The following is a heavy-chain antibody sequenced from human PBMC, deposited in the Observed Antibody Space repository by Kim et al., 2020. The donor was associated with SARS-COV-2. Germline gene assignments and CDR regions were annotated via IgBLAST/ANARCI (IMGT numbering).Heavy chain of an antibody. CDR1: GGSFSGYY. CDR2: INHSGST. D-gene: IGHD3-9*01. CDR3: ARGPGTAIYDILTGYYPVYYFDY. J-gene: IGHJ4*02. V-gene: IGHV4-34*01. Sequence: SETLSLTCAVYGGSFSGYYWSWIRQPPGKGLEWIGEINHSGSTNYNPSLKSRVTISVDTSKNQFSLKLSSVTAADTAVYYCARGPGTAIYDILTGYYPVYYFDYWGQGTLVTVSS.